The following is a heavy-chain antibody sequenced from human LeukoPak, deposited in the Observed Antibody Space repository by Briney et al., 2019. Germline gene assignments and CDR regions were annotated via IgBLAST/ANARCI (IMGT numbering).Heavy chain of an antibody. CDR1: GGSISTYY. CDR3: ARGYTAMSRNYYYGMDV. CDR2: VYDSGAT. D-gene: IGHD5-18*01. Sequence: PSETLSPTCSVSGGSISTYYWSWVRQPPGKGLEWIGYVYDSGATNYNPSLKSRLTISVDTSKNQFSLKLRSVTAADTAVYYCARGYTAMSRNYYYGMDVWGQGTTVTVSS. J-gene: IGHJ6*02. V-gene: IGHV4-59*01.